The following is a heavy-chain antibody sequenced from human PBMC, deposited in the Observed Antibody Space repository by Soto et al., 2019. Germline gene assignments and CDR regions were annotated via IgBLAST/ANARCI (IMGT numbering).Heavy chain of an antibody. CDR1: GFRFKSFV. CDR2: TSYDGNNK. V-gene: IGHV3-30*19. CDR3: ARWGTTGGFHL. Sequence: QVQLVESGGGVVQPGTSLRLSCAASGFRFKSFVMHWVRQAPGKGLEWVAFTSYDGNNKDYGDSVKGRFTVSRDNSQNTQHLQMDFLRPEDTALYYCARWGTTGGFHLWGQGTLVSVSS. J-gene: IGHJ5*02. D-gene: IGHD3-16*01.